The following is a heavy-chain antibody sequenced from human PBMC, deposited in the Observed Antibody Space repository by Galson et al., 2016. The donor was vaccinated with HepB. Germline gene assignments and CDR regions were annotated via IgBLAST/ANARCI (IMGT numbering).Heavy chain of an antibody. CDR1: GYSFLSYD. Sequence: SVKVSCKASGYSFLSYDVTWVRQATGQGLEWMGWMNPNSGSTDYGQKFQGRVTMTANTSTQTVYMELNSLTIEDTGVYYCAKGSTGTLGNNWFDPWGQGTLVTVSS. D-gene: IGHD1-7*01. CDR2: MNPNSGST. V-gene: IGHV1-8*01. J-gene: IGHJ5*02. CDR3: AKGSTGTLGNNWFDP.